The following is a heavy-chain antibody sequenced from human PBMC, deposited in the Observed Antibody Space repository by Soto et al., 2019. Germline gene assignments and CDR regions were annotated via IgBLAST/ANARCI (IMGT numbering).Heavy chain of an antibody. CDR2: ISGSGGST. D-gene: IGHD3-3*01. J-gene: IGHJ2*01. Sequence: GGSLRLSCAASGFTFSSYAMSWVRQAPGKGLEWVSAISGSGGSTYYADSVRGRFTISRDNAKNSLYLQMNSLRDEDTAVYYCATQRITIFGVVKSYWYFDLWGRGTLVTVSS. V-gene: IGHV3-23*01. CDR1: GFTFSSYA. CDR3: ATQRITIFGVVKSYWYFDL.